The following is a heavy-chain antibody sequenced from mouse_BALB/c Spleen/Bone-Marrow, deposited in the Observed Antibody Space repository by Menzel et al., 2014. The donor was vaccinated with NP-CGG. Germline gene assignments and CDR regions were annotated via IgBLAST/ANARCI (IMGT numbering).Heavy chain of an antibody. J-gene: IGHJ2*01. V-gene: IGHV5-9-4*01. CDR3: ARDSSGYFDY. CDR1: GFTFSSYA. D-gene: IGHD3-1*01. Sequence: DVMLVESGGGLVKPGGSLKLSCAASGFTFSSYAVSWVRQSPEKRLEWVAEISSGGSYTYYPDTVTGRFTISRDNAKNTLYLEMSSLRSEDTAMYYCARDSSGYFDYWGQGTTLTVSS. CDR2: ISSGGSYT.